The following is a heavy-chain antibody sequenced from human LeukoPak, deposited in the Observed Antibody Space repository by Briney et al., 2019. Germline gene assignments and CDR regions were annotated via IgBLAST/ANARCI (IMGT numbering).Heavy chain of an antibody. D-gene: IGHD5-12*01. V-gene: IGHV1-24*01. J-gene: IGHJ3*02. CDR2: FDPEDGEA. CDR1: RYTLTELS. Sequence: WASVKVSCKVSRYTLTELSMHWVRQAPGKGLEWMGGFDPEDGEAIYAQKFQGRVTMTEDTSTDTAYMELSSLRSEDTAVYYCATYSGYALHDAFDIWGQGTMVTVSS. CDR3: ATYSGYALHDAFDI.